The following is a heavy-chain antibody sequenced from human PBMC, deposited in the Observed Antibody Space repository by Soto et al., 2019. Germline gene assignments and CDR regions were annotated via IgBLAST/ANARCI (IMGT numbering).Heavy chain of an antibody. J-gene: IGHJ4*02. CDR2: INPNSGGT. V-gene: IGHV1-2*02. D-gene: IGHD5-18*01. CDR3: ARDRVPGYSYGFFDY. CDR1: GYTYTGYY. Sequence: QVQLVQSGAEVKKPGASVKVSCKASGYTYTGYYMHWVRQAPGQGLEWMGWINPNSGGTNYAQKFQGRVTMTRDTSISTAYMELSRLRSDDTAVYYCARDRVPGYSYGFFDYWDQGTLVTVSS.